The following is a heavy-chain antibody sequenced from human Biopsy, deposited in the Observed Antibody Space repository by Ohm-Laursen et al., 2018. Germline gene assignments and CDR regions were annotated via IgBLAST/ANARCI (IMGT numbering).Heavy chain of an antibody. D-gene: IGHD1-20*01. CDR3: ARAGTAINGNSLGFDP. J-gene: IGHJ5*02. CDR2: INHSGST. CDR1: VGSFSGYY. Sequence: SETLSLTCVVYVGSFSGYYWTWIRQPPGKGLEWIGEINHSGSTNYNPSLKSRVSISVDTSKSQFSLKLNSVTAADTAVYYCARAGTAINGNSLGFDPWGQGTLVTVSS. V-gene: IGHV4-34*01.